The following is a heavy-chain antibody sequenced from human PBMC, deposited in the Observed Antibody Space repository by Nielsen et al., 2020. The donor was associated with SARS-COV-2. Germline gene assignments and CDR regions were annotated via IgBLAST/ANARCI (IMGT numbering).Heavy chain of an antibody. Sequence: SVKVSCKASGGTFSSYAISWVRQAPGQGLEWMGGIIPIFGTANYAQKFQGRVTITADKSTSTAYMELSSLRSEDTAVYYCARGRLGYCSSTSCYFPMDVWGQGTTVTVSS. D-gene: IGHD2-2*01. V-gene: IGHV1-69*06. J-gene: IGHJ6*02. CDR2: IIPIFGTA. CDR1: GGTFSSYA. CDR3: ARGRLGYCSSTSCYFPMDV.